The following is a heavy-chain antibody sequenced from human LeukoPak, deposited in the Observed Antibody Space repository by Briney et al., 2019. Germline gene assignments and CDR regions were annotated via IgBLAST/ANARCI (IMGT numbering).Heavy chain of an antibody. V-gene: IGHV4-59*01. Sequence: SETLSLTCTVSGVSISSYYWSWIRQPPGKGLEWIGYIYYSGSTNYNPSLRSRVTISVDTSKNQFSLKLSSVTAADTAVYYCARVYYGMDVWGQGTTVTVSS. CDR1: GVSISSYY. J-gene: IGHJ6*02. CDR2: IYYSGST. CDR3: ARVYYGMDV.